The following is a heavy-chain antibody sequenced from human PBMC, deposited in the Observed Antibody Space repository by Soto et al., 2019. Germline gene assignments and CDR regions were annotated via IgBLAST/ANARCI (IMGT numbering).Heavy chain of an antibody. CDR1: GGSISSGGYY. CDR2: IYYSGST. CDR3: ASEHFAAGVTFDY. Sequence: SETLCLTCTVSGGSISSGGYYWSWIRQHPGKGLEWIGYIYYSGSTYYNPSLKSRVTISVDTSKNQFSLKLSSVTAADTAVYYCASEHFAAGVTFDYWGQGTLVTVSS. J-gene: IGHJ4*02. D-gene: IGHD2-15*01. V-gene: IGHV4-31*03.